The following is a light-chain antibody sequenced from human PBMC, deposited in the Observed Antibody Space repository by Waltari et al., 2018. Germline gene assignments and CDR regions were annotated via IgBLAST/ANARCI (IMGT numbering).Light chain of an antibody. J-gene: IGLJ2*01. CDR3: ATWDGNLRV. CDR1: DYNIGQNY. Sequence: QSVLTQPPSASGTPGQRVTISCSGGDYNIGQNYVYWYQHLQGTAPKLLIYRDDQRRSELPDRFSASKSGTSASLAISVLRSEDEGDYYCATWDGNLRVFGGGTKLTVL. CDR2: RDD. V-gene: IGLV1-47*01.